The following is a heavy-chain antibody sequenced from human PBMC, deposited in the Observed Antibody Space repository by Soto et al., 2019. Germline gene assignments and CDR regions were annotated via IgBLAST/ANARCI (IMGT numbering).Heavy chain of an antibody. J-gene: IGHJ4*02. V-gene: IGHV1-3*01. CDR3: AKDYYDSSGYYPPALLFDY. CDR1: RDALTSNA. D-gene: IGHD3-22*01. CDR2: INAGNGNT. Sequence: GASAELCSEECRDALTSNAMYWARHSPRQRLEWMGWINAGNGNTKYSQKFQGRVTITRDTSASTAYMELSSLRSEDTAVYYCAKDYYDSSGYYPPALLFDYWGQGTLVTVSS.